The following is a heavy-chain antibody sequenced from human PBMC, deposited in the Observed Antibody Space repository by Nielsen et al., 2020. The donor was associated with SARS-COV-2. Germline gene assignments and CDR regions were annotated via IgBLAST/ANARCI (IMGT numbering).Heavy chain of an antibody. CDR2: IYYSGST. CDR1: DGSISSYY. J-gene: IGHJ4*02. Sequence: SETLSLTCTVSDGSISSYYWSWIRQPPGKGLEWIGYIYYSGSTNYNPSLKSRVTISVDTSKNQFSLRLSSVTAADTAVYYCARDGVSGNYFDYWGPGTLVTVSS. D-gene: IGHD6-19*01. V-gene: IGHV4-59*01. CDR3: ARDGVSGNYFDY.